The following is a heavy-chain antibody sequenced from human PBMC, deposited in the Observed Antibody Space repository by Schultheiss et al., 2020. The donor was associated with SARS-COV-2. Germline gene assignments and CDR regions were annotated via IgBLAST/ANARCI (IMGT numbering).Heavy chain of an antibody. CDR1: GESFSGYY. J-gene: IGHJ4*02. D-gene: IGHD5-12*01. Sequence: SETLSLTCAVYGESFSGYYWSWIRQPPGKGLEWIGSIYHSGSRYYNPSLDSRLTISGDTSRNQFSLKLNSVTAAGTAVYYCARHGGRYSIKYHFDSWGQGTVVTVSS. CDR3: ARHGGRYSIKYHFDS. V-gene: IGHV4-34*01. CDR2: IYHSGSR.